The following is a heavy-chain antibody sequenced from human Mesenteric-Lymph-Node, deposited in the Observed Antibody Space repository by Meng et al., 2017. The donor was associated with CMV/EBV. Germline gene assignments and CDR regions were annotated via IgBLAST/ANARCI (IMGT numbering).Heavy chain of an antibody. V-gene: IGHV3-30*19. CDR1: GFVFSNYG. CDR3: AREESSGYYYYFDY. D-gene: IGHD3-22*01. J-gene: IGHJ4*02. CDR2: ISYDGSNK. Sequence: GGSLRLSCAASGFVFSNYGIHWVRQAPGKGLEWVAVISYDGSNKYYADSVKGRFTISRDNSKNTLYLQMNSLRAEDTAVYYCAREESSGYYYYFDYWGQGTLVTVSS.